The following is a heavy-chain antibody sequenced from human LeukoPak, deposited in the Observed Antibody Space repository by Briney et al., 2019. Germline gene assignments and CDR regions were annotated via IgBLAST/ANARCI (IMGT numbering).Heavy chain of an antibody. D-gene: IGHD3-3*01. CDR2: ISGSGGST. J-gene: IGHJ4*02. Sequence: GGSLRLSCAASGFTFSSYAMSWVRQAPGKGLEWVSAISGSGGSTYYADSVKGRFTISRDNSKNTLYLQMNSLRAEDTAVYHCAKSSYYDFWSGPDYWGQGTLITVSS. V-gene: IGHV3-23*01. CDR1: GFTFSSYA. CDR3: AKSSYYDFWSGPDY.